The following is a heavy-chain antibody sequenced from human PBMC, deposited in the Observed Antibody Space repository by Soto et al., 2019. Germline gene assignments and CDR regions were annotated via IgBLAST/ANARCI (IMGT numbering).Heavy chain of an antibody. CDR1: GFTFSSYA. CDR3: ARKLIVAGLWFDP. V-gene: IGHV3-30-3*01. J-gene: IGHJ5*02. Sequence: PGGSLRLSCAASGFTFSSYAMHWVRQAPGKGLEWVAVISYDGSNKYYADSAKGRFTISRDNSKNTLYLQMNSLRAEDTAVYYCARKLIVAGLWFDPWGQGTLVTVSS. D-gene: IGHD3-22*01. CDR2: ISYDGSNK.